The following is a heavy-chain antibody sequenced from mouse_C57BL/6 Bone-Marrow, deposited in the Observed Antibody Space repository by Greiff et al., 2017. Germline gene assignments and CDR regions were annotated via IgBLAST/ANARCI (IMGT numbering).Heavy chain of an antibody. CDR3: TPIYSWFAY. J-gene: IGHJ3*01. V-gene: IGHV14-4*01. CDR2: IDPENGDT. Sequence: VQLKQSGAELVRPGASVKLSCTASGFNIKDDYMHWVKQRPEQGLEWIGWIDPENGDTEYASKFQGKATITADTSSNTAYLQLSSLTSEDTAVYYCTPIYSWFAYWGQGTLVTISA. D-gene: IGHD2-1*01. CDR1: GFNIKDDY.